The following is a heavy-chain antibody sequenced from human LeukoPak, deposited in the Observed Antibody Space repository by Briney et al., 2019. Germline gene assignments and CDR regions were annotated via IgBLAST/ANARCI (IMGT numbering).Heavy chain of an antibody. CDR2: ISSSSSTI. CDR3: ARGPAATSYAFDI. V-gene: IGHV3-48*01. D-gene: IGHD2-2*01. J-gene: IGHJ3*02. CDR1: GFTFSSYS. Sequence: RGSLRLSCAASGFTFSSYSMNWVRQAPGKGLEWVSYISSSSSTIYYADSVKGRFTISRDKAKDSLYLQMNRLRAEDTAVYYCARGPAATSYAFDIWGQGTMVTVSS.